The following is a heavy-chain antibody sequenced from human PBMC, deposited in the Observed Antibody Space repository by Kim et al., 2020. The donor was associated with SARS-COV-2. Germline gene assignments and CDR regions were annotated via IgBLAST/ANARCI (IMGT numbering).Heavy chain of an antibody. V-gene: IGHV4-61*01. CDR3: ARDSYYGSGEGGNAFDI. CDR2: IYYSGST. Sequence: SETLSLTCTVSGGSVSSGSYYWSWIRQPPGKGLEWIGYIYYSGSTNYNPSLKSRVTISVDTSKNQFSLKLSSVTAADTAVYYCARDSYYGSGEGGNAFDIWGQGTMVTVSS. J-gene: IGHJ3*02. D-gene: IGHD3-10*01. CDR1: GGSVSSGSYY.